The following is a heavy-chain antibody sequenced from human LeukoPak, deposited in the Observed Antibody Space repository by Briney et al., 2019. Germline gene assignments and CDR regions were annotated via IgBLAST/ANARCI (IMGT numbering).Heavy chain of an antibody. CDR1: GFTFSSYA. V-gene: IGHV3-30-3*01. D-gene: IGHD1-1*01. CDR3: AREERQGFDY. Sequence: GGSLRLSCAASGFTFSSYAMHWVRQAPGKGLEWVAVISYDGSNKYYADSVKGRFTISRDNAKNSLYLQMNGLRVEDTAVYYCAREERQGFDYWGQGTLVTVSS. J-gene: IGHJ4*02. CDR2: ISYDGSNK.